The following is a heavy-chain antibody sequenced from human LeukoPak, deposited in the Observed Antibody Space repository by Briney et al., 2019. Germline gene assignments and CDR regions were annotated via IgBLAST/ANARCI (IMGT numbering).Heavy chain of an antibody. Sequence: GASVKVSCKASGYTFTGYYIHWVRQAPGQGLEWMGWINGDTNYAQKLQGRVTMTTDTSTSTAYMELRSLRSDDTAVYYCARDLANYDILTGYDTPFDYWGQGTLVTVSS. CDR2: INGDT. CDR3: ARDLANYDILTGYDTPFDY. D-gene: IGHD3-9*01. J-gene: IGHJ4*02. V-gene: IGHV1-18*04. CDR1: GYTFTGYY.